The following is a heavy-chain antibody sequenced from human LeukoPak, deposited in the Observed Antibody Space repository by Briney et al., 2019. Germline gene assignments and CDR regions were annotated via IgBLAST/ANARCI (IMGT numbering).Heavy chain of an antibody. Sequence: GGSLRLSCAASGFTFSSYAMSWVRQAPGKGLEWVSGISKSGGSSYYADSVKGRFTISRDNSKNTLYLQMNRLRAEDTAVYYCAKEKEFYFDNWGQGALVTVSS. CDR2: ISKSGGSS. D-gene: IGHD3-10*01. J-gene: IGHJ4*02. CDR1: GFTFSSYA. CDR3: AKEKEFYFDN. V-gene: IGHV3-23*01.